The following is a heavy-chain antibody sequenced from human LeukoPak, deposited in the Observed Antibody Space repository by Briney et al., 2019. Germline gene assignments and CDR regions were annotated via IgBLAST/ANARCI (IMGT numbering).Heavy chain of an antibody. D-gene: IGHD3-10*01. Sequence: PSETLSLTCTVPGGSISSYYWSWIRQPPGKGLEWIGYIYYSGSTNYNPSLKSRVTISVDTSKNQFSLKLSSVTAADTAVYYCARAPGVLWFGELFFDYWGQGTLVTVSS. J-gene: IGHJ4*02. V-gene: IGHV4-59*01. CDR3: ARAPGVLWFGELFFDY. CDR1: GGSISSYY. CDR2: IYYSGST.